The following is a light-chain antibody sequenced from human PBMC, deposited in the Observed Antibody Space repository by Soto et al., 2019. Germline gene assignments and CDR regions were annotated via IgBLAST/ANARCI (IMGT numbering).Light chain of an antibody. Sequence: EIVLTQSPGTLSLSPGERATLSCRASQSVTSNYLAWYQQKPGQAPRLLIYGASNRATGIPDRLSGSGSETDFTLTISRLEPEDFAVYYCQQYSRSAWTFGQGTKVDIK. CDR1: QSVTSNY. V-gene: IGKV3-20*01. CDR3: QQYSRSAWT. J-gene: IGKJ1*01. CDR2: GAS.